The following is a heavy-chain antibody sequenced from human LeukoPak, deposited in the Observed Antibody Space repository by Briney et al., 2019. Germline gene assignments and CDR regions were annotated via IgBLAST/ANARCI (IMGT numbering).Heavy chain of an antibody. V-gene: IGHV4-61*08. Sequence: SQTLSLTCAVSGGSISSGGYYWSWIRQPPGKGLEWIGYINYRGSTNYNPSLKSRVTISVDTSKNQFSLKLSSVTAADTAVYYCARAMVRGVSYYFDYWGQGTLVTVSS. CDR3: ARAMVRGVSYYFDY. CDR2: INYRGST. J-gene: IGHJ4*02. D-gene: IGHD3-10*01. CDR1: GGSISSGGYY.